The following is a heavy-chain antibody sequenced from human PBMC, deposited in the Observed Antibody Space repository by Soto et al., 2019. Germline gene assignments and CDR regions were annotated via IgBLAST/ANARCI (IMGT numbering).Heavy chain of an antibody. J-gene: IGHJ6*02. CDR2: ISAYNGNT. Sequence: GASVKVSCKASGYTFTSYGISWVRQAPGQGLEWMGWISAYNGNTNYAQKLQGRVTMTTDTSTSTAYMELRSLRSDDTAVYYCARYVYYDFWRGYYSGYYYGMDVWGQGTTVTVSS. CDR3: ARYVYYDFWRGYYSGYYYGMDV. V-gene: IGHV1-18*04. CDR1: GYTFTSYG. D-gene: IGHD3-3*01.